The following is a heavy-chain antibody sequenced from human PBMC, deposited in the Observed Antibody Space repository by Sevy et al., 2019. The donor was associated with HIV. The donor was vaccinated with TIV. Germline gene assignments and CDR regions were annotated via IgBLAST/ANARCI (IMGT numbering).Heavy chain of an antibody. J-gene: IGHJ5*02. Sequence: ASVKVSCKASGYTFTGYSMHWVRQAPGQGLEWMGCINPNSGGTNYAQKFQGRVTMTRDTSISTAYMELSSLRSDDTAVYYCARVWNSDYYDSTGPNWFHPWGQGTLVTVSS. D-gene: IGHD3-22*01. CDR1: GYTFTGYS. CDR2: INPNSGGT. CDR3: ARVWNSDYYDSTGPNWFHP. V-gene: IGHV1-2*02.